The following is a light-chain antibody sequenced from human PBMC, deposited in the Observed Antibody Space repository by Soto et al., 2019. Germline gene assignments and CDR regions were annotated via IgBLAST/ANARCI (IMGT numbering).Light chain of an antibody. V-gene: IGKV1-39*01. J-gene: IGKJ1*01. Sequence: DIQMNQSPSSLSASVGDRDTITCRTSQSINSNLNWYQEKQGKAPKLLIYAASILQSGVPSRFRGSGSGTDFTLTISSLQPEDFATYYCQRSYSTLWTVGQGTKVHIK. CDR3: QRSYSTLWT. CDR2: AAS. CDR1: QSINSN.